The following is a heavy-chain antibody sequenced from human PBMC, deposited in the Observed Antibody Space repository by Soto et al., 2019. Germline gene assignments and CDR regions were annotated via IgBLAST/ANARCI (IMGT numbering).Heavy chain of an antibody. Sequence: ASVKVSCKASGGTFSSYAISWVRQAPGQGLEWMGGIIPIFGTANYAQKFQGRVTITADESTSTAYMELSSLRSEDTAVYYCARDSRATDTAMASFDYWGQGTLVTVSS. CDR2: IIPIFGTA. D-gene: IGHD5-18*01. CDR3: ARDSRATDTAMASFDY. CDR1: GGTFSSYA. J-gene: IGHJ4*02. V-gene: IGHV1-69*13.